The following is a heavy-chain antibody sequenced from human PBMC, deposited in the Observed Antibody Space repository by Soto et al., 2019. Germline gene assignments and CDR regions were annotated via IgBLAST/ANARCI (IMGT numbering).Heavy chain of an antibody. V-gene: IGHV5-51*01. CDR2: IYPGDSDT. CDR1: GYSFTSYW. CDR3: ARSYCTNGVCYVGFDY. Sequence: GESLKISCKGSGYSFTSYWIGWVRQMPGKGLEWMGIIYPGDSDTRYSPSFQGQVTISADKSISTAYLQWSSLKASGTAMYYCARSYCTNGVCYVGFDYWGQGTLVTVSS. J-gene: IGHJ4*02. D-gene: IGHD2-8*01.